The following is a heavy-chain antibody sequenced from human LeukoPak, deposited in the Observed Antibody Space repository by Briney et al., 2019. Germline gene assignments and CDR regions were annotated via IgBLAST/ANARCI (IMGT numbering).Heavy chain of an antibody. J-gene: IGHJ4*02. CDR2: IYYSGST. CDR1: GGSISSSSYY. CDR3: ATENKNYDFWSGFGYYFDY. D-gene: IGHD3-3*01. V-gene: IGHV4-39*07. Sequence: SETLSLTCTVSGGSISSSSYYWGWIRQPPGKGLEWIGSIYYSGSTYYNPSLKSRVTISVDTSKNQFSLKLSSVTAADTAVYYCATENKNYDFWSGFGYYFDYWGQGTLVTVSS.